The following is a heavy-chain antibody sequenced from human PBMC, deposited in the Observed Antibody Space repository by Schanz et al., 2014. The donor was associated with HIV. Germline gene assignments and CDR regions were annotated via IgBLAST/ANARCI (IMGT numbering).Heavy chain of an antibody. Sequence: QVQLQESGPGLVKPSQTLSLTCTVSNGSINSGGYYWRLIRQRPGMGLEWIGHIYSGGSTYKNPSLKSRVNISVDTAKNQFSLQLSAVTAADTAVYYCARADFGHDLGFDPWGEGVLVTVTS. V-gene: IGHV4-31*03. CDR3: ARADFGHDLGFDP. D-gene: IGHD4-17*01. J-gene: IGHJ5*02. CDR2: IYSGGST. CDR1: NGSINSGGYY.